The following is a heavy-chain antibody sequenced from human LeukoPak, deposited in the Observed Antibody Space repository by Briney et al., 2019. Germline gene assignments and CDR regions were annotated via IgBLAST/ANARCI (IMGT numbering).Heavy chain of an antibody. CDR2: ITWNSGKI. Sequence: PGGSLRLSCAASGFSFDDHTMHWVRQAPGKGLEWVLSITWNSGKIAYADSVKGRFSISRDNANSSLHLQMNSLRPEDTALYYCAKDMGEDILTMIAYDYWGQGTRVTVSS. V-gene: IGHV3-9*01. J-gene: IGHJ4*02. CDR1: GFSFDDHT. CDR3: AKDMGEDILTMIAYDY. D-gene: IGHD3-22*01.